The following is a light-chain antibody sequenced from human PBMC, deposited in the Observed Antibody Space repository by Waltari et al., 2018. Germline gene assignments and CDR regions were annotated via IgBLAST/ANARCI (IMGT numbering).Light chain of an antibody. J-gene: IGLJ2*01. CDR2: NNN. CDR1: SSNIGGNT. V-gene: IGLV1-44*01. CDR3: AAWDDSLNAVV. Sequence: QSVLTQPPSASGTPGQRVTISCSGSSSNIGGNTVNWYQQLPGAAPKLLNYNNNQRPSGVPDRFSGSKSGTSASLAISSLQSEDEAHYYCAAWDDSLNAVVFGGGTKLTVL.